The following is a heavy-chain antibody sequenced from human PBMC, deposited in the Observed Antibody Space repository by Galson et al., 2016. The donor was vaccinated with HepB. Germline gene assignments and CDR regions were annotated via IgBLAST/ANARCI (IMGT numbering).Heavy chain of an antibody. CDR1: GYTFTAYY. D-gene: IGHD4/OR15-4a*01. CDR3: ARGCNLWGSFDAFGV. J-gene: IGHJ3*01. Sequence: SVKVSCKASGYTFTAYYMHWVRQAPGQGLEWLGWINPNSGGTNYAQKFQGWVTMTTDTSKTTAYMDLSRLKSDDTAVYYCARGCNLWGSFDAFGVWGQGTMVTGAS. CDR2: INPNSGGT. V-gene: IGHV1-2*04.